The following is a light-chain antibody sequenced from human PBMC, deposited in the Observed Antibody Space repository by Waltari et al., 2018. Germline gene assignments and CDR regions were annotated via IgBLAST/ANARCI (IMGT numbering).Light chain of an antibody. J-gene: IGKJ4*01. V-gene: IGKV1-33*01. CDR1: QDIATS. CDR2: DAS. CDR3: QHYDNLPLT. Sequence: DIQLTQSPSSLSASIGDRLSITCQASQDIATSLNWYQQKPGTAPKLLICDASNLETGVPSRFRGSGSGTHFTITISSLQPEDVGTYYCQHYDNLPLTFGGGTKVEI.